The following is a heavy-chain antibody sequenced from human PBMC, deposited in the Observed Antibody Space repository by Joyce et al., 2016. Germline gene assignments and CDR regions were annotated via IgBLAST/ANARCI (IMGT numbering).Heavy chain of an antibody. Sequence: EVQLVESGGGLVKPGGSLRLSCAASGFTFSDEGMNWVRQAPGKGLEWVSFISYSNTYIYYADSVKGRFTISRDNAKNSLYLQMNSLRGEDTALYYCARERGSSAHFDYWGQGTLVIVSS. CDR2: ISYSNTYI. V-gene: IGHV3-21*02. D-gene: IGHD6-6*01. CDR3: ARERGSSAHFDY. J-gene: IGHJ4*02. CDR1: GFTFSDEG.